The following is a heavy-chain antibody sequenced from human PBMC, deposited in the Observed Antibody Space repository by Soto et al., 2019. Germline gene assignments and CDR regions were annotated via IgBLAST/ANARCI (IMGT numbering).Heavy chain of an antibody. CDR2: ISPTSTYI. J-gene: IGHJ4*02. Sequence: XGSLGLLFAVPGSPFSTYSMNWVRQAPGKGLEWVSSISPTSTYIYYADSVKGRFTISRDNAENSLYLQMNSLRAEDSAVYYCARVAAATETSYGSGSYDSWGQGTVVTVSS. CDR3: ARVAAATETSYGSGSYDS. D-gene: IGHD3-10*01. V-gene: IGHV3-21*01. CDR1: GSPFSTYS.